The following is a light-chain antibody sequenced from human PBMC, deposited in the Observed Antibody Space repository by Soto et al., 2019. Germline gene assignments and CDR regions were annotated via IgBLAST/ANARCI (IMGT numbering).Light chain of an antibody. Sequence: EIVLAQSPATLSLSPGEKATLSCRASQSVSNNLAWYQQKPGQAPRLLIYAASKRATGLPARFSGSGSGTDFTLTITSLETEDFAVYYCQQRNTWPHIFTFGPETKVDIK. V-gene: IGKV3-11*01. CDR3: QQRNTWPHIFT. CDR2: AAS. CDR1: QSVSNN. J-gene: IGKJ3*01.